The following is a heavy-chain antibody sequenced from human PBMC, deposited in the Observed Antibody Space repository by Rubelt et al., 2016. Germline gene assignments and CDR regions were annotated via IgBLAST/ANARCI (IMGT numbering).Heavy chain of an antibody. CDR1: GYTFTSYY. D-gene: IGHD3-10*01. CDR3: TRDPGPRGNDY. Sequence: QVQLVQSGAEVKKPGASVKVSCKASGYTFTSYYMHWVRQAPGQGLEWMGIINPSGGSPSYARKFQGRVTMTRDTSTSTVYMGLSSLRSEDTAVYYCTRDPGPRGNDYWGQGTLVTVSS. CDR2: INPSGGSP. J-gene: IGHJ4*02. V-gene: IGHV1-46*03.